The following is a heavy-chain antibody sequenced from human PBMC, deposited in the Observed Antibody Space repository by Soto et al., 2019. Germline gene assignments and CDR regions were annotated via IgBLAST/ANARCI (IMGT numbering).Heavy chain of an antibody. CDR3: VRDGSLLGMTR. CDR2: IGGSDTFT. CDR1: GFTFKNYN. J-gene: IGHJ4*02. D-gene: IGHD3-10*01. Sequence: EVQLVESGGGLVKPGESLRLSCVASGFTFKNYNMNWVRQAPGQGLEWVSSIGGSDTFTYYADSVKGRFTISRDNAKSSLFLQMNSLRVEDTAVYFCVRDGSLLGMTRWGQGTLVTVSS. V-gene: IGHV3-21*02.